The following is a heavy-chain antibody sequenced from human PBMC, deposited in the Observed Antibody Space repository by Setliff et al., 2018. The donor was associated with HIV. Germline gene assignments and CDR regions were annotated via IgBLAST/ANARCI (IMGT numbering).Heavy chain of an antibody. Sequence: SETLSLTCTVSGDSINTHYWSWIRQPPGKGLEWIGCISHSGNTNFNPSLNSRVTISLDTSKNQFFLKLSSVTAADTAVYYCARRFWDGYKYYYYYYMDVWGKGTTVTVSS. CDR2: ISHSGNT. CDR1: GDSINTHY. CDR3: ARRFWDGYKYYYYYYMDV. D-gene: IGHD3-3*01. J-gene: IGHJ6*03. V-gene: IGHV4-59*11.